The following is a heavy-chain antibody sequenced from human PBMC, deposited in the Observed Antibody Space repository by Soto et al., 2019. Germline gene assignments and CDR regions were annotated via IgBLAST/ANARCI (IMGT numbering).Heavy chain of an antibody. V-gene: IGHV3-15*07. CDR1: GFTFSNAW. CDR2: IKSKTDGGTT. CDR3: ARGPRGVYGNDY. Sequence: WGSLRLSCAASGFTFSNAWINWVRQAPGKGLEWVGRIKSKTDGGTTDYAAPVKGRFAISRDDSNNMVYLQMNSLRVDDTAIYFCARGPRGVYGNDYWGQGALVTVSS. J-gene: IGHJ4*02. D-gene: IGHD2-8*02.